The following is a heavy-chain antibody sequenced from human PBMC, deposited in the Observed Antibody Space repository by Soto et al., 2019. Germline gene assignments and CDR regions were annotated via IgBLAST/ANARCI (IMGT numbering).Heavy chain of an antibody. Sequence: QVQLVQSGAEVKKPGASVKVSCKASGYTFTSYGISWVRQAPGQGLEWMGWISAYNGNTNYAQKLQGRVTMTTDTSTSTAYMELRSLRSDDTAVYYCARDRRGDYVWGSYRQNYCFDYWGQGTLVTVSS. CDR2: ISAYNGNT. J-gene: IGHJ4*02. CDR1: GYTFTSYG. CDR3: ARDRRGDYVWGSYRQNYCFDY. D-gene: IGHD3-16*02. V-gene: IGHV1-18*01.